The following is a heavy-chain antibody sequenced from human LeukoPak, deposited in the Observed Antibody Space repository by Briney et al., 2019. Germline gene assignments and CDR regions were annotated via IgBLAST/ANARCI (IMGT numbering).Heavy chain of an antibody. CDR2: ISGSSSST. CDR1: GFSVSDYN. D-gene: IGHD4-17*01. V-gene: IGHV3-48*02. CDR3: AKDQYGEAFDI. Sequence: GGSLRLSCAASGFSVSDYNIYWVRQAPGKGLEWVSYISGSSSSTYFADSVKGRFTISRDSAENSLHLRMNSLRDEDTAVYYCAKDQYGEAFDIWGPGTMVTVSS. J-gene: IGHJ3*02.